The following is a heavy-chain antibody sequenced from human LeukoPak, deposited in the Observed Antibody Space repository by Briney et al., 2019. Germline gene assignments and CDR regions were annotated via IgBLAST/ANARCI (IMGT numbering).Heavy chain of an antibody. CDR3: ARVEEGYGSGRRENYYYYYMDV. CDR1: DGSITSYY. D-gene: IGHD3-10*01. V-gene: IGHV4-59*01. J-gene: IGHJ6*03. CDR2: IYYSGRT. Sequence: SETLSLTCTVSDGSITSYYWTWVRQPPGKGLEWIGNIYYSGRTNHNPSLKSRVTISIDTSKNQFSLRLSSVTAADTAVYYCARVEEGYGSGRRENYYYYYMDVWGKGTTVTISS.